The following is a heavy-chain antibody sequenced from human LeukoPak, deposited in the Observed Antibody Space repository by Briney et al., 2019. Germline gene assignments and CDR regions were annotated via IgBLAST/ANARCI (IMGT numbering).Heavy chain of an antibody. Sequence: PGGSLRLSCAASGFTFSDHYMSWIRQAPGKGLEWVAVISYDGSNKYYADSVKGRFTISRDNSKNTLYLQMNSLRAEDTAVYYCVGGYFDYWGQGTLVTVSS. CDR3: VGGYFDY. CDR1: GFTFSDHY. CDR2: ISYDGSNK. J-gene: IGHJ4*02. D-gene: IGHD2-15*01. V-gene: IGHV3-30-3*01.